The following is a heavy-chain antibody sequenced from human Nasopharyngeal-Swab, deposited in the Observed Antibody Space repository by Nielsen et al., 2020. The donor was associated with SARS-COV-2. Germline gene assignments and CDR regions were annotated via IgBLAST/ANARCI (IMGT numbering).Heavy chain of an antibody. D-gene: IGHD6-13*01. J-gene: IGHJ4*02. CDR1: GYSFTSYW. Sequence: GESLKISCKASGYSFTSYWIVWLRQLPGKGLESMGIIYPGDSDTRYSPTFQGQVTISADKSISTAYLQWRSLTASDSAMYFCARDSEYSSSLGYWGQGTLVTVSS. CDR2: IYPGDSDT. CDR3: ARDSEYSSSLGY. V-gene: IGHV5-51*01.